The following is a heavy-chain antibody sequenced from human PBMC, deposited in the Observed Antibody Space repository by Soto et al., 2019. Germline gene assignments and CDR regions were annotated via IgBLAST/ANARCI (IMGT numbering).Heavy chain of an antibody. CDR3: ARQNRDTPMVPFDV. J-gene: IGHJ4*02. Sequence: QVQLGQSGAEVKKPGSSVKVSCLASRGTFNRYAINWVRQAPGHGLEWLGALVPQFGTPNYAQKFQDRVTIVADESTNITSMELRGLTSDDTAVYYCARQNRDTPMVPFDVWGQGTLVTVSS. D-gene: IGHD5-18*01. CDR1: RGTFNRYA. V-gene: IGHV1-69*01. CDR2: LVPQFGTP.